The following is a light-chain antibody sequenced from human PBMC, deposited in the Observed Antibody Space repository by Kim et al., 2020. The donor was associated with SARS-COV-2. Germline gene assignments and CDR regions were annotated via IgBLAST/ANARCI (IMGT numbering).Light chain of an antibody. J-gene: IGLJ2*01. V-gene: IGLV1-47*01. CDR1: SSNSGSNS. Sequence: GRRVDICCSGSSSNSGSNSGYRYQQLPGTGPKLLIYRKNQRPSGVPDRFSGSESGTSATLAISGLGSEDEADYYCAAWDDSLSGPVFGGGTKGTVL. CDR3: AAWDDSLSGPV. CDR2: RKN.